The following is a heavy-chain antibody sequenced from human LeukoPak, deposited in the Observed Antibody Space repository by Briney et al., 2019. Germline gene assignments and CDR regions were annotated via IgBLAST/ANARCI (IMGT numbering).Heavy chain of an antibody. CDR3: ARDRLRGDYDSSGYWSPDAFDI. CDR1: GFTFSSYS. J-gene: IGHJ3*02. D-gene: IGHD3-22*01. V-gene: IGHV3-21*01. Sequence: KPGGSPRLSCAASGFTFSSYSMNWVGQPPGKGLEWFSSISSSSSYIYYADSVKGRFTISRDNAKNSLYLQMNSLRAEDTAVYYCARDRLRGDYDSSGYWSPDAFDIWGQGTMVTVSS. CDR2: ISSSSSYI.